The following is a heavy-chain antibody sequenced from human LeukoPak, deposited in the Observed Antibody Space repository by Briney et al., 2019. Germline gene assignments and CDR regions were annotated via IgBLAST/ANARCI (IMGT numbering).Heavy chain of an antibody. D-gene: IGHD6-13*01. V-gene: IGHV3-66*01. J-gene: IGHJ2*01. CDR2: LYSGGNT. CDR1: GFPVSSNY. Sequence: GGSLRLSCAASGFPVSSNYMGWVRQAPGKGLEWVSVLYSGGNTYYADSVKGRFTISRDNSKNTLYLQMNSLRAEDTAVYYCATSPATGNIYFDLWGRGTLVTVSS. CDR3: ATSPATGNIYFDL.